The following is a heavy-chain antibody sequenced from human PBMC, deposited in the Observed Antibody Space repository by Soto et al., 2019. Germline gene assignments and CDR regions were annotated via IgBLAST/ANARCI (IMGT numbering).Heavy chain of an antibody. J-gene: IGHJ6*03. D-gene: IGHD2-15*01. CDR2: IYYSGST. Sequence: SETLSLTCTVSGGSISSYYWSWIRQPPGKGLEWIGYIYYSGSTNYNPSLKSRVTISVDTSKNQFSLKLSSVTAADTAVYYCARVGAVVVGAYYYMDVWGKGTTVTVSS. CDR3: ARVGAVVVGAYYYMDV. V-gene: IGHV4-59*01. CDR1: GGSISSYY.